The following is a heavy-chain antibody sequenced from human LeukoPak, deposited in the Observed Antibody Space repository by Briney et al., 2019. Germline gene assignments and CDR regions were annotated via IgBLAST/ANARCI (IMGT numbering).Heavy chain of an antibody. CDR3: ARGGLWFGSRNWFDP. CDR2: INHSGST. Sequence: SETLSLTCAVYGGSFSGYYWSWIRQPPGKGLGWIGEINHSGSTNYNPSLKSRVTISVDTSKNQFSLKLSSVTAADTAVYYCARGGLWFGSRNWFDPWGQGTLVTVSS. V-gene: IGHV4-34*01. D-gene: IGHD3-10*01. CDR1: GGSFSGYY. J-gene: IGHJ5*02.